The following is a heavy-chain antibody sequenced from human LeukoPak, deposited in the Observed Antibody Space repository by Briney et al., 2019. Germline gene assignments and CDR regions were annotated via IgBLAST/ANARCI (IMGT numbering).Heavy chain of an antibody. Sequence: GGSLRLSCAASGFTFSSYVMSWVRQAPGKGLEWVSAISSSGDSTYYADSVKGRFTISRDNSKNTLYLQMNSLRAEDTAVYYCARGPIAAAPIDYWGQGTLVTVSS. CDR2: ISSSGDST. CDR3: ARGPIAAAPIDY. CDR1: GFTFSSYV. J-gene: IGHJ4*02. V-gene: IGHV3-23*01. D-gene: IGHD6-13*01.